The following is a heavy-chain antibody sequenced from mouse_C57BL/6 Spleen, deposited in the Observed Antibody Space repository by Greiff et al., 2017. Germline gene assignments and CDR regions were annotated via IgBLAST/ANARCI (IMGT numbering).Heavy chain of an antibody. CDR2: INPNNGGT. CDR1: GYTFTDYW. J-gene: IGHJ4*01. CDR3: ARGYECYYDDAMDY. D-gene: IGHD2-3*01. Sequence: EVQLQQSGPELVKPGASVKIPCKASGYTFTDYWMDWVKQSPGQGLEWIGDINPNNGGTNYNEKFKGKATVTVDKSSSTAYMELRSLTSEDTAVYYGARGYECYYDDAMDYWGQGTSVTVSS. V-gene: IGHV1-18*01.